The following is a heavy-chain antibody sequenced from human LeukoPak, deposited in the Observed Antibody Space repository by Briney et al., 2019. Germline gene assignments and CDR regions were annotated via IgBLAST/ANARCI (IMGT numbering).Heavy chain of an antibody. CDR2: ISSSGSTR. Sequence: GGSLRLSCAASGFTFTDYYMSWIRQAPGKGLEWVSYISSSGSTRQYADSVKGRFTISSDNAKNSLSLQMNSLRAADTAVYYCVRPREQNLVVSPFDIWGQGTMVTVSS. CDR1: GFTFTDYY. D-gene: IGHD6-13*01. V-gene: IGHV3-11*01. J-gene: IGHJ3*02. CDR3: VRPREQNLVVSPFDI.